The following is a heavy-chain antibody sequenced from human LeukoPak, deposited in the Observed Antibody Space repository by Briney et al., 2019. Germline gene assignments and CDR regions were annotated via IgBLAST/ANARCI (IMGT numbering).Heavy chain of an antibody. J-gene: IGHJ4*02. V-gene: IGHV3-30*04. CDR1: GFTFSSYA. D-gene: IGHD6-13*01. CDR2: ISYDGSNK. CDR3: ARGTIAAAGTLDY. Sequence: GRSLRLSCAASGFTFSSYAMHWVRQAPGKGLEWVAVISYDGSNKYYEDSVKGRFTISRDNSKNTLYLQMNSLRAEDTAVYYCARGTIAAAGTLDYWGQGTLVTVSS.